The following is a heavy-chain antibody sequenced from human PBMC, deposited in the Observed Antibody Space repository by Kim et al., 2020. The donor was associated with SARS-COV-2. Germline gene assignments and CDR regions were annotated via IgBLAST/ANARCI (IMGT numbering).Heavy chain of an antibody. CDR1: GYTFTSYD. V-gene: IGHV1-8*01. CDR2: MNPNSGNT. J-gene: IGHJ6*02. D-gene: IGHD3-3*01. CDR3: ARGSYFWSGYVLLGDYYGMDV. Sequence: ASVKVSCKASGYTFTSYDINWVRQATGQGLEWMGWMNPNSGNTGYAQKFQGRVTMTRNTSISTAYMELSSLRSEDTAVYYCARGSYFWSGYVLLGDYYGMDVWGQGTTVTVSS.